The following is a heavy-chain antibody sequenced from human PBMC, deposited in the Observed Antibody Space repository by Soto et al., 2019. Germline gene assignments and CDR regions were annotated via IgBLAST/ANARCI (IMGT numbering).Heavy chain of an antibody. CDR2: INSGGST. CDR1: GASISSRY. J-gene: IGHJ5*02. CDR3: AKDQGYNWNYRWFDP. D-gene: IGHD1-7*01. Sequence: PSETLSLTCTASGASISSRYWSWVRQAPGKGLEWVSTINSGGSTYYADSVKGRFTISRDNSKNTLYLQMNSLRVEDTAVYYCAKDQGYNWNYRWFDPWGQGTLVTVSS. V-gene: IGHV3-53*01.